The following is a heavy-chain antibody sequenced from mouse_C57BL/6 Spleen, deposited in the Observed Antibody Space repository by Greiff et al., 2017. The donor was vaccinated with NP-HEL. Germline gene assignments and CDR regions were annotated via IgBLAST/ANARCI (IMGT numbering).Heavy chain of an antibody. CDR3: ARGDGYYGFAY. D-gene: IGHD2-3*01. J-gene: IGHJ3*01. CDR2: IYPRDGST. CDR1: GYTFTSYD. Sequence: QVQLQQSGPELVKPGASVKLSCKASGYTFTSYDINWVKQRPGQGLEWIGWIYPRDGSTKYNEKFKGKATLTVDTSSSTAYMELHSLTSEDSAVYFCARGDGYYGFAYWGQGTLVTVSA. V-gene: IGHV1-85*01.